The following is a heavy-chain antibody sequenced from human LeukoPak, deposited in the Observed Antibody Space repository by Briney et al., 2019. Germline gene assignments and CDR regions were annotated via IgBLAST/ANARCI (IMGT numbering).Heavy chain of an antibody. J-gene: IGHJ6*03. CDR3: ARELLDGEDYYYYYMDV. V-gene: IGHV1-69*05. D-gene: IGHD3-3*01. CDR1: GGTFSSYA. Sequence: VASVKVSCKASGGTFSSYAISWVRQAPGQGLEWMGGIIPIFGTANYAQKSQGRVTITTDESTSTAYTELSSLRSEDTAVYYCARELLDGEDYYYYYMDVWGKGTTVTVS. CDR2: IIPIFGTA.